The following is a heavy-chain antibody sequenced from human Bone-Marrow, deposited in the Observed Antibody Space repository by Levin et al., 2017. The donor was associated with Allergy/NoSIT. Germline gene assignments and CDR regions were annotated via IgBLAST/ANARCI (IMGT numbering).Heavy chain of an antibody. J-gene: IGHJ4*02. Sequence: GGSLRLSCAASGFTFRKYGIHWVRQAPGKGLEWVAVISFDGSNEFYADSVKGRFSISRDNSKNTVNLQMNSLRPEDTAIYYCAKGGTTVIPDSWGQGTLVTVSS. CDR1: GFTFRKYG. CDR2: ISFDGSNE. D-gene: IGHD4-17*01. CDR3: AKGGTTVIPDS. V-gene: IGHV3-30*18.